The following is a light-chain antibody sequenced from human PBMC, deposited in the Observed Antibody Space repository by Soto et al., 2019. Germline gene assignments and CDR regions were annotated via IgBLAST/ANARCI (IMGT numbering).Light chain of an antibody. CDR3: QQSFSTILT. Sequence: DIQMTQSPSSLSASVGDRVTISCRASQSVSRYLNWYQQKPGKAPKLLIYAASCLQSGVPSRFSGSGSGTDFSLTISSLQPEDFATYYCQQSFSTILTFGGGTKVQIK. CDR2: AAS. J-gene: IGKJ4*01. V-gene: IGKV1-39*01. CDR1: QSVSRY.